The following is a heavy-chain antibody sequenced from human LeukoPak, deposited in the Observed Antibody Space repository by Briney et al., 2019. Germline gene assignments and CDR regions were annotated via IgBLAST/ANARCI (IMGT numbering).Heavy chain of an antibody. D-gene: IGHD5-18*01. V-gene: IGHV1-46*01. Sequence: ASVKVSCKASGYTFTGYYMHWVRQAPGQGLEWMGIINPSGGSTSYAQKFQGRVTMTRDTSTSTVYMELSSLRSEDTAVYYCARGGSRSGYSYGFDYWGQGTLATVSS. CDR3: ARGGSRSGYSYGFDY. CDR1: GYTFTGYY. J-gene: IGHJ4*02. CDR2: INPSGGST.